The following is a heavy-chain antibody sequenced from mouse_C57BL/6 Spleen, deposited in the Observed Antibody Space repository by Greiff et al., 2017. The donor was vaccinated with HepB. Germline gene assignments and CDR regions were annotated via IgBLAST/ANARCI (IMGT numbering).Heavy chain of an antibody. CDR3: TRGGYGGMAY. CDR1: GYTFTDYE. V-gene: IGHV1-15*01. D-gene: IGHD1-1*02. CDR2: IDPETGGT. Sequence: VQLQESGAELVRPGASVTLSCKASGYTFTDYEMHWVKQTPVHGLEWIGAIDPETGGTAYNQKFKGKAILTADKSSSTAYMELRSLTSEDSAVYYCTRGGYGGMAYWGQGTLVTVSA. J-gene: IGHJ3*01.